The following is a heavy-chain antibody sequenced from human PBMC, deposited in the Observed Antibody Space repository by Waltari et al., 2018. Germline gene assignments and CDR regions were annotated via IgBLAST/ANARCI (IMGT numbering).Heavy chain of an antibody. J-gene: IGHJ4*02. V-gene: IGHV3-23*01. Sequence: EVQLLESGGGLVQPGGSLRLSCAASGFTFSSYAMSWVRQAPGKGLEWVSAISGRCGSTYYADSVKGRFTISRDNSKNTLYLQMNSLRAEDTAVYYCAKDNPHYGDYGGYWGQGTLVTVSS. CDR3: AKDNPHYGDYGGY. CDR1: GFTFSSYA. D-gene: IGHD4-17*01. CDR2: ISGRCGST.